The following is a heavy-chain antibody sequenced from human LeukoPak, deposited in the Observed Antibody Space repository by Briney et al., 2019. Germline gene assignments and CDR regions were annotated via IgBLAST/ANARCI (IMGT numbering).Heavy chain of an antibody. CDR1: GYSFTSYW. V-gene: IGHV5-51*01. D-gene: IGHD2-15*01. CDR3: ARHALGYCSGGSCLNWFDP. Sequence: GESLQISCKGSGYSFTSYWIGWVRQMPGKGLEWMGIIYPGDSDTRYSPSFQGQVTISADKSISTAYLQWSSLKASDTAMYYCARHALGYCSGGSCLNWFDPWGQGTLVTVSS. J-gene: IGHJ5*02. CDR2: IYPGDSDT.